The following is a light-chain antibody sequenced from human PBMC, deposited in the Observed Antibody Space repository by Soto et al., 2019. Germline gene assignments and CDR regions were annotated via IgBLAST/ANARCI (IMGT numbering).Light chain of an antibody. J-gene: IGKJ4*01. CDR2: AAS. V-gene: IGKV1-39*01. CDR3: QHSYNKHPALT. Sequence: DIQMTQSPSSLSASVGDRVTITCRASQNISRFLNWYQQKPGKDPKLLIFAASSLQSGGPSRFSGSGSGTEFTLTISSLQPEDFATYSCQHSYNKHPALTFGGGTKVEIK. CDR1: QNISRF.